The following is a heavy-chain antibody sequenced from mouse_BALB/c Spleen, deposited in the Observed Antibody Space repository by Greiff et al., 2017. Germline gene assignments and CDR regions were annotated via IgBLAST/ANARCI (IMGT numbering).Heavy chain of an antibody. CDR1: GFNFSSYT. CDR2: ISNGGGST. V-gene: IGHV5-12-2*01. Sequence: EVKLMESGGGLVQPGGSLKLSCAASGFNFSSYTMSWVRQTPEKRLEWVAYISNGGGSTYYPDTVKGRFTISRDNAKNTLYLQMSSLKSEDTAMYYCARRTFAYWGQGTLVTVSA. J-gene: IGHJ3*01. CDR3: ARRTFAY.